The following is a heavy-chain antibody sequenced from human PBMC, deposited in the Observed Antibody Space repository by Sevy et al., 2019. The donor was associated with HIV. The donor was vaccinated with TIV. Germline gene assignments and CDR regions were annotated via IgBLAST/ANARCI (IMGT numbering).Heavy chain of an antibody. Sequence: GGSLRLSCVTSGFTFRTSGMHWVRQSPGKGLEWVAIISYDEAHKNYADSVRGRFSISKDNSKNTLYLQMSSLKTEDTAVYYRAKDYSAGITFVRGAYRARGDYFDYWGQGTQVTVSS. CDR3: AKDYSAGITFVRGAYRARGDYFDY. J-gene: IGHJ4*02. V-gene: IGHV3-30*18. CDR2: ISYDEAHK. D-gene: IGHD3-10*01. CDR1: GFTFRTSG.